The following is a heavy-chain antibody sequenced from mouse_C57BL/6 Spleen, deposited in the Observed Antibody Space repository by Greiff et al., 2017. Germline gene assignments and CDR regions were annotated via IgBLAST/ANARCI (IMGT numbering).Heavy chain of an antibody. CDR3: TTDDGYSFDYAMDY. Sequence: VQLKQSGAELVRPGASVKLSCTASGFNIKDYYMHWVKQRPEQGLEWIGRIDPEDGDTEYAPKFQGKATMTADTSSNTAYLQLSSLTSEDTAVYYCTTDDGYSFDYAMDYWGQGTSVTVSS. V-gene: IGHV14-1*01. D-gene: IGHD2-3*01. CDR2: IDPEDGDT. CDR1: GFNIKDYY. J-gene: IGHJ4*01.